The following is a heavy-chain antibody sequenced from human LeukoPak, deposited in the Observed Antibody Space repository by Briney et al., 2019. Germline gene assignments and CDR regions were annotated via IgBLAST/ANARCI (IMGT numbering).Heavy chain of an antibody. Sequence: ASVKVSCKASGHTFTSYGISWVRQAPGQGLEWMGWISAYNGNTNYAQKLQGRVTMTTDTSTSTAYMELRSLRSDDTAVYYCARDRPMIVVAHKYYFDYWGQGTLVTVSS. V-gene: IGHV1-18*01. D-gene: IGHD3-22*01. CDR1: GHTFTSYG. CDR3: ARDRPMIVVAHKYYFDY. J-gene: IGHJ4*02. CDR2: ISAYNGNT.